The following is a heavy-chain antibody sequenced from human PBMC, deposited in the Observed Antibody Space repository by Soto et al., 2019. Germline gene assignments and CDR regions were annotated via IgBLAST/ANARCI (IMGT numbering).Heavy chain of an antibody. V-gene: IGHV4-31*03. CDR1: GGSISSGGYY. CDR3: ARKLLNKGRGYFDY. Sequence: SETLSLTCTVSGGSISSGGYYWYWIRQHPGKGLEWIGYIYYSGSTNYNPSLKSRVTISVDTSKNQFSLKLSSVTAADTAVYYCARKLLNKGRGYFDYWGQGTLVTVSS. J-gene: IGHJ4*02. D-gene: IGHD1-26*01. CDR2: IYYSGST.